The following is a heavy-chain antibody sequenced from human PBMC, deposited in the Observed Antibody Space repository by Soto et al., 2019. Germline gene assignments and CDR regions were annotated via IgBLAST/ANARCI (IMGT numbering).Heavy chain of an antibody. CDR2: IYHSGST. Sequence: SETLSLTCAVSGGSISNENWWSWVREPPGKGLEWIGEIYHSGSTNYNTSLKSRVNISVDKSKNQLSLKLTSVTAAYTAVYYCARERIAGYGMDVWGQGTTVTVS. CDR3: ARERIAGYGMDV. J-gene: IGHJ6*02. V-gene: IGHV4-4*02. D-gene: IGHD6-6*01. CDR1: GGSISNENW.